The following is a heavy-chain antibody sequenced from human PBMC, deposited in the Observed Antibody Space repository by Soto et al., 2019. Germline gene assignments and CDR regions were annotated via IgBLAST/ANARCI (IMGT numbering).Heavy chain of an antibody. CDR3: AKRPPDYYDRRDFNGYFDY. Sequence: SETLSLTCTVSGGSIISSSYYWVWIRQPPGKGLEWIGSIYYSGSTYYNPSLKSRVTISVDTSKNQFSLKLSSVTAADTAVYYCAKRPPDYYDRRDFNGYFDYWGQGTLVTVSS. CDR1: GGSIISSSYY. CDR2: IYYSGST. D-gene: IGHD3-22*01. J-gene: IGHJ4*02. V-gene: IGHV4-39*01.